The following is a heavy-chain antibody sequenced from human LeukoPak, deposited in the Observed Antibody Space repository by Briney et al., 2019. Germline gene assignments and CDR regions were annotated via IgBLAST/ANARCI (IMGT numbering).Heavy chain of an antibody. Sequence: GGSLRLSCAASGLTVSSNYMSWVRQAPGKGLEWVSVIYSGGSSGSTYYADSVKGRFTISRDNSKNTLYLQMNSQRAEDTAMYYCARVEMATLSFDYWGQGTLVTVSS. CDR3: ARVEMATLSFDY. D-gene: IGHD5-24*01. V-gene: IGHV3-53*01. CDR1: GLTVSSNY. J-gene: IGHJ4*02. CDR2: IYSGGSSGST.